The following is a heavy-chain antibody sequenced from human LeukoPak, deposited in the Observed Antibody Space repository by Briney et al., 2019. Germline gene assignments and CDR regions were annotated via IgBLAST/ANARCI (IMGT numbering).Heavy chain of an antibody. J-gene: IGHJ4*02. D-gene: IGHD4-17*01. CDR2: VSGSGDST. V-gene: IGHV3-23*01. CDR1: GFTFSNYA. CDR3: AKFWDFGDYAIDY. Sequence: GGSLRLSCAASGFTFSNYAMSWVGQAPGKGLEWVSAVSGSGDSTYYAGSVKGGFTISRDNSKNTVYLQMNSLRAEDTAVYYCAKFWDFGDYAIDYWGQGTLVTVSS.